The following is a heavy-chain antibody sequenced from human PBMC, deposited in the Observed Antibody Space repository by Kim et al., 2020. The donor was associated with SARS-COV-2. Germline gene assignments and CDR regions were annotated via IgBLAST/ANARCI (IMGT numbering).Heavy chain of an antibody. Sequence: GGSLRLSCAASGFTFRSYAMHWVSQAPGKVLEWVAFILYDGSNKYYVDSVKGRFTISRDNSKNTLYLQMNSLRAEDTAVYYCARDRRLFRYFDWSYYYGMDVWGQGTTVTVPS. CDR2: ILYDGSNK. CDR3: ARDRRLFRYFDWSYYYGMDV. V-gene: IGHV3-30*04. J-gene: IGHJ6*01. D-gene: IGHD3-9*01. CDR1: GFTFRSYA.